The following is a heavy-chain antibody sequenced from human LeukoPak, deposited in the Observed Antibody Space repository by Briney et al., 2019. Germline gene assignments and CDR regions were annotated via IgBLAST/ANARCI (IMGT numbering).Heavy chain of an antibody. V-gene: IGHV3-7*01. J-gene: IGHJ4*02. CDR2: INQDGSEK. Sequence: GGSLRLSCAASGFTFSSCSMRWVRQALGNGLTWVANINQDGSEKYYVSSLTGRVTISIDNAKNSLYLQMNSLRAEDTAVYYCARDPVAGTTTFDCWGQGTLVTVSS. D-gene: IGHD1-7*01. CDR1: GFTFSSCS. CDR3: ARDPVAGTTTFDC.